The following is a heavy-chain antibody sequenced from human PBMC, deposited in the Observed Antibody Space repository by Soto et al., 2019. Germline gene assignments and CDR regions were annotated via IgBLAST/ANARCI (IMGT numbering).Heavy chain of an antibody. CDR2: MNPNSGNT. Sequence: QVQLVQSGAEVKKPGASVKVSCKASGYTFSSYELNWVRQATGQGLEWMGWMNPNSGNTGYAQKFQGRVTMTRNTSIRTAYLELSSLRSEDTAVYYCAREATVVVITARGMDVWGQGTTVTVSS. V-gene: IGHV1-8*01. CDR3: AREATVVVITARGMDV. CDR1: GYTFSSYE. J-gene: IGHJ6*02. D-gene: IGHD3-22*01.